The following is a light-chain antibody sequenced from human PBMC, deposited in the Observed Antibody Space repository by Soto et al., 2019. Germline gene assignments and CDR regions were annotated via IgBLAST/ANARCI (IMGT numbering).Light chain of an antibody. V-gene: IGKV1-5*03. Sequence: DIQMTQSPSTLSASVEDRVTITCRASQSISSWLAWYQQKPGKAPKLLIYKASSLESGVPSRFSGSGSGTEFTLTISNLQPDDFATYYCQQYDNYPLTFGGGTKVDIK. J-gene: IGKJ4*01. CDR3: QQYDNYPLT. CDR2: KAS. CDR1: QSISSW.